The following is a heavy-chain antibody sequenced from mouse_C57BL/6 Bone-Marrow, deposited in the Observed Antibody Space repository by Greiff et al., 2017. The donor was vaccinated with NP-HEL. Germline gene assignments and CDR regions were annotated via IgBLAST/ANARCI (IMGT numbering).Heavy chain of an antibody. CDR3: ARPYYSNYEGPWFAY. V-gene: IGHV5-17*01. CDR1: GFTFSDYG. J-gene: IGHJ3*01. CDR2: ISSGSSTI. D-gene: IGHD2-5*01. Sequence: DVMLVESGGGLVKPGGSLKLSCAASGFTFSDYGMHWVRQAPEKGLEWVAYISSGSSTIYYADTVKGRFTISRDNAKNTLFLQMTSLRSEDTAMYYCARPYYSNYEGPWFAYWGQGTLVTVSA.